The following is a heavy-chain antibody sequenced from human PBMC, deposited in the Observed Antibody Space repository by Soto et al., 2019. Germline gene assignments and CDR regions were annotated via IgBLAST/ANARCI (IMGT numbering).Heavy chain of an antibody. CDR1: GGSISSYY. V-gene: IGHV4-59*01. CDR2: IYYSGST. CDR3: ARVSDNWNLGYYYGMDV. J-gene: IGHJ6*02. D-gene: IGHD1-20*01. Sequence: SETLSLSCTVSGGSISSYYWSWIRQPPGKGLEWIGYIYYSGSTNYNPSLKSRVTISVDTSKNQFSLKLSSVTAADTAVYYCARVSDNWNLGYYYGMDVWGQGTTVTVSS.